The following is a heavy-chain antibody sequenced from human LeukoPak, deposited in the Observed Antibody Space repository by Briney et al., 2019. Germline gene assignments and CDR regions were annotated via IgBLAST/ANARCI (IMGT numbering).Heavy chain of an antibody. CDR1: GFTFSSYG. D-gene: IGHD3-16*02. V-gene: IGHV3-30*02. CDR3: AKDYGTFGGVIVPDYYYYYMDV. CDR2: IRYDGSNT. J-gene: IGHJ6*03. Sequence: GGSLRLSCAASGFTFSSYGMHWVRQAPGKGLEWVAFIRYDGSNTYYADSVKGRFTISRDNSKNTLYLQMNSLRAEDTAVYYCAKDYGTFGGVIVPDYYYYYMDVWGKGTTVTVSS.